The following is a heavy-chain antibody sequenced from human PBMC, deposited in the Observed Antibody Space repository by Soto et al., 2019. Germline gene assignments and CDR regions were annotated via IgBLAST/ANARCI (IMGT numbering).Heavy chain of an antibody. CDR1: GYTFTSYG. Sequence: ASVKVACKASGYTFTSYGISWVRQAPGQGLEWMGWVSAYNGNTNYAQKLQGRVTMTTDTSTSTAYMELRSLRSDDTAVYYCARDHDYGVLSYWGQGTLVTVSS. D-gene: IGHD4-17*01. CDR2: VSAYNGNT. J-gene: IGHJ4*02. CDR3: ARDHDYGVLSY. V-gene: IGHV1-18*01.